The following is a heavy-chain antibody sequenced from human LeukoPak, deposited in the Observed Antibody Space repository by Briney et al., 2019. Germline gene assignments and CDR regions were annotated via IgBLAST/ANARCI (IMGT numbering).Heavy chain of an antibody. Sequence: ASVKVSCKASGYAFTGYYMHWVRQAPGQGLEWMGWINPNSGGTNYAQKFQGRVTMTRDTSISTAYMELSRLRSDDTAVYYCAREAGDTGYMDVWGKGTTVTVSS. CDR3: AREAGDTGYMDV. D-gene: IGHD3-9*01. CDR1: GYAFTGYY. J-gene: IGHJ6*03. CDR2: INPNSGGT. V-gene: IGHV1-2*02.